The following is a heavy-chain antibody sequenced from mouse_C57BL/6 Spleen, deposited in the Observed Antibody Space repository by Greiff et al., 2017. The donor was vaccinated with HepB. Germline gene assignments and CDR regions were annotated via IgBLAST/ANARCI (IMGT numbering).Heavy chain of an antibody. V-gene: IGHV1-81*01. CDR1: GYTFTSYG. D-gene: IGHD1-1*01. CDR3: ASPITTVYFDY. J-gene: IGHJ2*01. CDR2: IYPRSGNT. Sequence: QVQLQQSGAELARPGASVKLSCKASGYTFTSYGISWVKQRTGQGLEWIGEIYPRSGNTYYNEKFKGKATLTADKSSSTAYMELRSLTSEDSAVYFCASPITTVYFDYWGQGTTLTVSS.